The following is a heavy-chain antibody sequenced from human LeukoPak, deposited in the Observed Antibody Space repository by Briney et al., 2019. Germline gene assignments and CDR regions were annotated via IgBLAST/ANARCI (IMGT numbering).Heavy chain of an antibody. CDR1: GFTSSSYS. V-gene: IGHV3-21*01. Sequence: GGSLRLSCAASGFTSSSYSMNWVRQAPGKGLEWVSSISSSSSYIYYADSVKGRFTISRDNAKNSLYLQMNSLRAGDTAVYYCASSGVTNWDYFDYWGQGTLVTVYS. CDR2: ISSSSSYI. D-gene: IGHD1-1*01. CDR3: ASSGVTNWDYFDY. J-gene: IGHJ4*02.